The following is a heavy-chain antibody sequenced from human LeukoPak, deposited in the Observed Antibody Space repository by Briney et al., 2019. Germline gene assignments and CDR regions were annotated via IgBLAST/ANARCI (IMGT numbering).Heavy chain of an antibody. V-gene: IGHV1-3*01. D-gene: IGHD3-22*01. CDR3: ARAAYYYDSSGELDY. Sequence: ASVKVSCKASGYTFTSYAMHWVRQAPGQRLEWMGWINAGNGNTKYSQKFQGRVTITRDTSASTAYMELSSLRSEDTAVYYCARAAYYYDSSGELDYWGQGTLVTVSS. CDR2: INAGNGNT. J-gene: IGHJ4*02. CDR1: GYTFTSYA.